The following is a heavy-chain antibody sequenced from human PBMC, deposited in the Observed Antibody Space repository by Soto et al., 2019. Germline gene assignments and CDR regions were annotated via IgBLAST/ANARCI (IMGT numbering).Heavy chain of an antibody. V-gene: IGHV1-18*01. CDR3: VKDRDSNSWPSRDV. CDR1: GYTFTRNG. CDR2: ISPNSGSI. D-gene: IGHD3-22*01. Sequence: ASVKVSFKTSGYTFTRNGISWVRQAPGQGLEWMGWISPNSGSIKYAQKFQGRVIMTTDTSTSTAYMELRSLRSDDTAVYYCVKDRDSNSWPSRDVWGPGTTVTVSS. J-gene: IGHJ6*02.